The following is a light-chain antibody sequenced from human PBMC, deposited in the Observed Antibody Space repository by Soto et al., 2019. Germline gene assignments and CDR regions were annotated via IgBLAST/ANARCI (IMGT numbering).Light chain of an antibody. CDR3: QQFSNYPHV. CDR1: QSISSW. J-gene: IGKJ5*01. V-gene: IGKV1-5*01. Sequence: DIQMTQSPSTLSASVGDRVTITFRASQSISSWLAWYQQKPGKVPKLLIYDASSLESGVPSRFSGSGSGTDFTLTISSLQPEDFATYYCQQFSNYPHVFGQGTRLEIK. CDR2: DAS.